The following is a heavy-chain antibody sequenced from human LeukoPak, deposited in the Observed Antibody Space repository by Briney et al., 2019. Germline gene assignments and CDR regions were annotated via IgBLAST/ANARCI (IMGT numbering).Heavy chain of an antibody. CDR3: ATRSGYSSSWYPQ. D-gene: IGHD6-13*01. CDR1: GFTVSSNY. V-gene: IGHV3-53*01. CDR2: IYSGGST. J-gene: IGHJ4*02. Sequence: GGSLRLSCAASGFTVSSNYMSWVRQAPGKGLEWVSVIYSGGSTYYADSVKGRFTISRDNSKNTLYLQMNSLRAEDTAVYYCATRSGYSSSWYPQWGQGTLVTVSS.